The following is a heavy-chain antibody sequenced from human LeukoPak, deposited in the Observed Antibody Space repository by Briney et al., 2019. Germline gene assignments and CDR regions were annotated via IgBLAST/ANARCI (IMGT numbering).Heavy chain of an antibody. J-gene: IGHJ4*02. CDR1: GGPVNGYY. CDR3: ARDPPEDEWNSLDS. Sequence: PSETLSLTCTVSGGPVNGYYWNWIRQAPGKGLEWIGFIHYSGLTVYSPSLQSRVSMSVDTSRNQFSLDLSSVTAADTALYYCARDPPEDEWNSLDSWGQGILVTVSS. D-gene: IGHD1-7*01. V-gene: IGHV4-59*02. CDR2: IHYSGLT.